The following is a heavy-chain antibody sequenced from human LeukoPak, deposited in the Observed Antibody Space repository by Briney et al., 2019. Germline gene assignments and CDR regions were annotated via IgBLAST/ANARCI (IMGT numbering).Heavy chain of an antibody. Sequence: GGSLRLSCAASGFTFDDYGMSWVRQAPGKGLEWVSGINSIGSSTGYADSVKGRFTISRDNAKNSLYLQMNSLRAEDTAVYYCARSASWYSYFDYWGQGTLVTVSS. J-gene: IGHJ4*02. CDR3: ARSASWYSYFDY. D-gene: IGHD1-1*01. V-gene: IGHV3-20*04. CDR2: INSIGSST. CDR1: GFTFDDYG.